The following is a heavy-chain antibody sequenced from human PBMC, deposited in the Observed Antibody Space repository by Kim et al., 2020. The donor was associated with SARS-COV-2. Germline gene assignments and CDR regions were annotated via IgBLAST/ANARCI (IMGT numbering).Heavy chain of an antibody. CDR2: MNPNSGNT. Sequence: ASVKVSCKASGYTFTSYDINWVRQATGQGLEWMGWMNPNSGNTGYAQKFQGRVTMTRNTSISTAYMELSSLRSEDTAVYYCARGSLKVPAKRPRLYYYFIDVWGKGTTVTVSS. D-gene: IGHD2-2*01. CDR3: ARGSLKVPAKRPRLYYYFIDV. V-gene: IGHV1-8*01. J-gene: IGHJ6*03. CDR1: GYTFTSYD.